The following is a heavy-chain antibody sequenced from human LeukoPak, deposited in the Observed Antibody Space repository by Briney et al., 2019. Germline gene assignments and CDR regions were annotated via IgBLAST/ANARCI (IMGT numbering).Heavy chain of an antibody. CDR1: GFTFSSYW. D-gene: IGHD3-10*01. J-gene: IGHJ6*02. Sequence: GGSLRLSCAASGFTFSSYWMSWVRQAPGKGLEWVANIKQDGSEEYYVDSVKGRFTISRDNAKNSLYLQMNSLRAEDTAVYYCARLRHGSGSFVYYYYGMDVWGQGTTVTVSS. CDR2: IKQDGSEE. CDR3: ARLRHGSGSFVYYYYGMDV. V-gene: IGHV3-7*01.